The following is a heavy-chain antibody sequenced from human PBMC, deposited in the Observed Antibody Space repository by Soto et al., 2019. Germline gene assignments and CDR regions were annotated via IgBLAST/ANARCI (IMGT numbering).Heavy chain of an antibody. J-gene: IGHJ4*02. CDR1: GFTFSSYA. Sequence: QVQLVESGGGVVQPGRSLRLSCAASGFTFSSYAMHWVRQAPGKGLEWVTVISYDGSNKYYADSVKGRFTISRDNSKNTLYKKMNSLRAEDTAVYYCARVDHDSSSFDYWGQGTLVTVSS. D-gene: IGHD3-22*01. CDR3: ARVDHDSSSFDY. V-gene: IGHV3-30-3*01. CDR2: ISYDGSNK.